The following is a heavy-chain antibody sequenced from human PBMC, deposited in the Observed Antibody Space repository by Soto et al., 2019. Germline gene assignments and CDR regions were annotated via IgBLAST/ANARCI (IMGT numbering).Heavy chain of an antibody. CDR2: IWYDGSNK. Sequence: QVQLVESGGGVVQPGRSLRLSCAAYGFTFSSYGMHWIRQAPGKGLEWVAVIWYDGSNKYYADSVKGRFTISRDNSKNTLYLQMNSLRAEDTAVYYCARGYPYYYGMDVWGQGTTVTVSS. D-gene: IGHD1-1*01. V-gene: IGHV3-33*01. CDR3: ARGYPYYYGMDV. CDR1: GFTFSSYG. J-gene: IGHJ6*02.